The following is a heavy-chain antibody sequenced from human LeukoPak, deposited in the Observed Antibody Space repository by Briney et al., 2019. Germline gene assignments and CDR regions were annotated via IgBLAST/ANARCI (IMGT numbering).Heavy chain of an antibody. CDR2: IKQDGSEK. CDR1: GFSFSLYW. CDR3: ARPAAYYYYYGMDV. V-gene: IGHV3-7*01. Sequence: GGSLRLSCAASGFSFSLYWMTWVRQAPGKGLEWVANIKQDGSEKYYVDSVKGRFTISRDNAKNSLYLQMNSLRAEDTAVYYCARPAAYYYYYGMDVWGQGTTVTVSS. J-gene: IGHJ6*02. D-gene: IGHD6-25*01.